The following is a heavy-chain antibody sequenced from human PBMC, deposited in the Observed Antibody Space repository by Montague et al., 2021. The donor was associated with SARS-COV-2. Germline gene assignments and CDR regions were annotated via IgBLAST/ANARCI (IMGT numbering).Heavy chain of an antibody. V-gene: IGHV4-59*02. CDR2: VFYTGST. Sequence: SETLSLTCVVSGDSVDTNQWTWVRQPPGKGLEWIGHVFYTGSTKYNLSLESRVTISIDTSKNQFALRLNSVSAADTAIYYCARLIGSGWTDAFDFWGQGTMVTVSS. CDR3: ARLIGSGWTDAFDF. D-gene: IGHD6-19*01. J-gene: IGHJ3*01. CDR1: GDSVDTNQ.